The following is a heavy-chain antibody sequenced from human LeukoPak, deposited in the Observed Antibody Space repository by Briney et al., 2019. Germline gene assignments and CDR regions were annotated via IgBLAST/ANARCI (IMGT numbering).Heavy chain of an antibody. CDR2: INPNSGGT. CDR3: ARALKQLPYYYYGMDV. D-gene: IGHD6-13*01. Sequence: ASVDVSCKASGYTFIDYYIHWVRQAPGQGLEWMGWINPNSGGTNYAQKFQGRVNMTRDTSISTAYMELSRLRSDDTAVYYCARALKQLPYYYYGMDVWGQGTTVTVSS. J-gene: IGHJ6*02. V-gene: IGHV1-2*02. CDR1: GYTFIDYY.